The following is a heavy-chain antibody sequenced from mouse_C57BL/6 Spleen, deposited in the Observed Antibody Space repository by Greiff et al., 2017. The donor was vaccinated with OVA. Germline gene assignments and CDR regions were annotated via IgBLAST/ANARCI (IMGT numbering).Heavy chain of an antibody. CDR1: GFTFSSYA. CDR2: ISDGGSYT. CDR3: AREAHYYDYEGDY. J-gene: IGHJ2*01. Sequence: EVKLVESGGGLVKPGGSLKLSCAASGFTFSSYAMSWVRQTPEKRLEWVATISDGGSYTYYPDNVKGRFTISRDNAKNNLYLQMSHLKSEDTAMYYGAREAHYYDYEGDYWGQGTTLTVSS. V-gene: IGHV5-4*01. D-gene: IGHD2-4*01.